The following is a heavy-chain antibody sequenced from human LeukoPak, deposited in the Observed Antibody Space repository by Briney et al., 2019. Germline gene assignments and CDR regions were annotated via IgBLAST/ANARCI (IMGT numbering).Heavy chain of an antibody. CDR2: ISAYNGNT. CDR1: GYTFTSYG. J-gene: IGHJ4*02. CDR3: ARTSGYSSGWPNPYYFDY. D-gene: IGHD6-19*01. V-gene: IGHV1-18*01. Sequence: ASVKVSCKASGYTFTSYGISWVRQAPGQGLEWMGWISAYNGNTNYAQKLQGRVTMTTDTSTSTAYMELRSLRSDDTAVYYCARTSGYSSGWPNPYYFDYWGQGTLVTVSS.